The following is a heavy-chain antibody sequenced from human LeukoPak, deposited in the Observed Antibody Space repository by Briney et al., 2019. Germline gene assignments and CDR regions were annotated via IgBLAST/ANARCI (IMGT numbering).Heavy chain of an antibody. V-gene: IGHV1-18*01. CDR1: GYTFTSYG. D-gene: IGHD6-6*01. CDR2: ASTYNGYT. Sequence: GASLKVSCKASGYTFTSYGISWVRQAPGQGLEWMGWASTYNGYTYYAQNFQGRVTMTTDSSTSTAYMEVRSLRSDDTAVYYCARYVAARRYFDYWGRGTLVTVSS. CDR3: ARYVAARRYFDY. J-gene: IGHJ4*02.